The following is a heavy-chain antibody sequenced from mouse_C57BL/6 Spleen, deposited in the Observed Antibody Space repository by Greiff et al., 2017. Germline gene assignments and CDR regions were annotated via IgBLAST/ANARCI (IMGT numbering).Heavy chain of an antibody. Sequence: QVQLQQPGAALVRPGSSVKLSCKASGYTFTSYWMHWVQQRPIPGLEWVGNIDPSDSETRYNQTFKYKATLTVDKSSSTAYMQLSSLTSEDSAVYCCARDGGLLDYWGQGTTLTVYS. V-gene: IGHV1-52*01. CDR1: GYTFTSYW. CDR3: ARDGGLLDY. J-gene: IGHJ2*01. D-gene: IGHD1-1*01. CDR2: IDPSDSET.